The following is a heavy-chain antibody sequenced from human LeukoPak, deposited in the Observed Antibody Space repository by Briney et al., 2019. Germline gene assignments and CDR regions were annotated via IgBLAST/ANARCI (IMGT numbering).Heavy chain of an antibody. Sequence: NPSETLSLTCTVSGGSISSSSYYWGWIRQPPGKGLKWIGSIYYSGSTYYNPSLKSRVTISVDTSKNQFSLKLSSVTAAHTAVYYCARRRGYYFDYWGQGTLVTVSS. CDR1: GGSISSSSYY. V-gene: IGHV4-39*01. CDR3: ARRRGYYFDY. CDR2: IYYSGST. J-gene: IGHJ4*02.